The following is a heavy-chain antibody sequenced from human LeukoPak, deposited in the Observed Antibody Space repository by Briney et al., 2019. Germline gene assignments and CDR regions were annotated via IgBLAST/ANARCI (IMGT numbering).Heavy chain of an antibody. V-gene: IGHV4-38-2*02. Sequence: KSSETLSLTCTVSGYSISSDNYWGWIRQPPGKGLEWIASIYHSGSTYYNPSLKSRVTISVDTSNNQFSLKLSSVTAADTAVYYCARLYLPATRFDYWGQGTLVTVSS. D-gene: IGHD5-24*01. J-gene: IGHJ4*02. CDR1: GYSISSDNY. CDR2: IYHSGST. CDR3: ARLYLPATRFDY.